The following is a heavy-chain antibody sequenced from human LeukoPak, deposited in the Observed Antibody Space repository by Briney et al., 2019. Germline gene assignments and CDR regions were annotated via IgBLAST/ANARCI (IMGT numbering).Heavy chain of an antibody. CDR3: VKASSGYYYEY. V-gene: IGHV3-64D*09. CDR1: GFTFSSYA. D-gene: IGHD3-22*01. J-gene: IGHJ4*02. Sequence: GGSLRLSCSASGFTFSSYAMHWVRQAPGKGPQYVSAITDSGGSTYYADSVKGRFTISRDNSKNTLYLQMSSLRAEDTAVYYCVKASSGYYYEYWGQGTLVTVSS. CDR2: ITDSGGST.